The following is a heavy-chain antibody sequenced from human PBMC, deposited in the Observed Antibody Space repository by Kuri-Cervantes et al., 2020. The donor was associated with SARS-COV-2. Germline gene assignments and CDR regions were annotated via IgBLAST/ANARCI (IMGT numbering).Heavy chain of an antibody. Sequence: SETLSLTCTVSGGSIKNYFWTWIRQSPGKGLEWIGHIYSTGATNYNPSLKSRVAISLDTSKSQFSLKLNSVTAADTALYYCARDSGWLYTRGPGFDSGGRGTLVTVSS. V-gene: IGHV4-59*01. CDR2: IYSTGAT. CDR1: GGSIKNYF. CDR3: ARDSGWLYTRGPGFDS. J-gene: IGHJ4*02. D-gene: IGHD3-22*01.